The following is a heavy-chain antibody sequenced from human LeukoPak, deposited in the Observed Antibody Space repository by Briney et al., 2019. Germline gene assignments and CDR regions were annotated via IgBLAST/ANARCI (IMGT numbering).Heavy chain of an antibody. CDR2: IYSDGST. D-gene: IGHD2-15*01. V-gene: IGHV3-53*01. Sequence: GGSLRLSSAASGFTVSSNYMSWVRQAPGKGLEWVSVIYSDGSTFHADSVKGRFTISRDNSKNTLYLQMNSLRAEDTAVYYCARAPVVGQGGYWGQGTLVTVSS. CDR3: ARAPVVGQGGY. J-gene: IGHJ4*02. CDR1: GFTVSSNY.